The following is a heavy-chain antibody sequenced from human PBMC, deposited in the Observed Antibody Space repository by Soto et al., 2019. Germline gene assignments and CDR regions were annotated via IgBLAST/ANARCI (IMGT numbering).Heavy chain of an antibody. CDR3: ARDLFVDYYYYYGMDV. V-gene: IGHV3-30-3*01. CDR2: ISYDGSNK. J-gene: IGHJ6*02. Sequence: QVQLVESGGGVVQPGRSLRLSCAASGFTFSSYAMHWVRQAPGKGLEWVAVISYDGSNKYYADSVKGRFTISRDNSKNXLYLQMNSLRAEDTAVYYCARDLFVDYYYYYGMDVWGQGTTVTVSS. D-gene: IGHD6-6*01. CDR1: GFTFSSYA.